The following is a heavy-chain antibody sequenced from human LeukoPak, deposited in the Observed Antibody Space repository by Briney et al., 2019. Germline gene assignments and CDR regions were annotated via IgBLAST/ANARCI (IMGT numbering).Heavy chain of an antibody. V-gene: IGHV4-59*12. CDR1: GGPISSYY. J-gene: IGHJ3*02. CDR3: ATEVAHAFDI. D-gene: IGHD2-15*01. CDR2: IYYSGST. Sequence: SETLSLTCTVSGGPISSYYWSWIRQPPGKGLEWIGYIYYSGSTYYNPSLKSRVTISVDTSKNQFSLKLSSVTAADTAVYYCATEVAHAFDIWGQGTMVTVSS.